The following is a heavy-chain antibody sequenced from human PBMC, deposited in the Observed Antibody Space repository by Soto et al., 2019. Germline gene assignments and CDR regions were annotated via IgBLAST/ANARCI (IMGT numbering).Heavy chain of an antibody. J-gene: IGHJ4*02. Sequence: HPGGSLRLSCAASGFTFSMFAMNWVRQAPGKGLEWVASISYSGGSTNYADSVRGRFTISRDNSKNTLSLQMTSLRAEDTAVYYCAKVMGSTSSTANFDYWGRGTLVTVS. V-gene: IGHV3-23*01. CDR1: GFTFSMFA. CDR3: AKVMGSTSSTANFDY. D-gene: IGHD3-10*01. CDR2: ISYSGGST.